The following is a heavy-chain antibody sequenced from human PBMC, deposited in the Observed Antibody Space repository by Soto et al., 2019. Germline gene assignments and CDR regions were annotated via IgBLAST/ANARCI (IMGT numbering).Heavy chain of an antibody. D-gene: IGHD4-4*01. V-gene: IGHV3-23*01. Sequence: GESLKISCAASGFTFSSYAMSWVRQAPGKGLEWVSAISGSGGSTYYADSVKGRFTITRDNSKNTLYLQMNSLRAEDTAVYYCAKYVSNQPFDYWGQGTLVTVSS. J-gene: IGHJ4*02. CDR3: AKYVSNQPFDY. CDR2: ISGSGGST. CDR1: GFTFSSYA.